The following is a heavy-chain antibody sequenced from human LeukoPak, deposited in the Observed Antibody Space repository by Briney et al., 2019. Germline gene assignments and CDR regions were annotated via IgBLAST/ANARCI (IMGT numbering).Heavy chain of an antibody. J-gene: IGHJ5*02. V-gene: IGHV3-23*01. CDR2: ISGSGGST. CDR1: GFTFRNYD. D-gene: IGHD3-10*01. CDR3: AKSPTWFGSPSPFDP. Sequence: PGGSLRLSCAASGFTFRNYDMNWVRQAPGKGLEWVSAISGSGGSTYYADSVKGRFTISRDNSKNTLYLQMNSLRAEDTAVYYCAKSPTWFGSPSPFDPWGQGTLVTVSS.